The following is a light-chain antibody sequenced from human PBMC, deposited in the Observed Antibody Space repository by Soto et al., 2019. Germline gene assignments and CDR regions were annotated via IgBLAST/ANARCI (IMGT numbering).Light chain of an antibody. CDR1: HSVDSN. V-gene: IGKV3D-15*01. CDR2: GAS. J-gene: IGKJ5*01. Sequence: EIEMTQSPATLSVSPGEGATLSCRASHSVDSNLAWYQQKPGQAPRLLIYGASTRPTGIPARFSGSGSGADFTLTISSLQSEDFAVYYCQQHGISHITFGQGTRLEIK. CDR3: QQHGISHIT.